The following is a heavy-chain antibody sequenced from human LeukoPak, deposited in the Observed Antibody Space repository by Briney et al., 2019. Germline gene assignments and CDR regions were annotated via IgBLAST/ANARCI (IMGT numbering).Heavy chain of an antibody. CDR2: ISGSGGST. CDR3: AKDKLMTTYYYYYMDV. J-gene: IGHJ6*03. V-gene: IGHV3-23*01. D-gene: IGHD2-8*01. CDR1: GFTFSSYA. Sequence: PGGSLRLSCSASGFTFSSYAMSWVRQAPGKGLEWVSDISGSGGSTYYADSVKGRFTISRDNSKNTLYLQMNSLRAEDTAVYYCAKDKLMTTYYYYYMDVWGKGTTVTVSS.